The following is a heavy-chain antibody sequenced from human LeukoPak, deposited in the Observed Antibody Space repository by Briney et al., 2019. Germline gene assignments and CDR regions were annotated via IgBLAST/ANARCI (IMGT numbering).Heavy chain of an antibody. Sequence: GRSLRLSCAASGFTFSGYAMHWVRQAPGRGLEWLTVISTDGNDKHYAESVKGRFTVSRDNSKNTLFLQMNNLRTEDTAVYYCAKDKSDSADYYFDYWGQGTLVTVSS. V-gene: IGHV3-30*04. CDR3: AKDKSDSADYYFDY. CDR2: ISTDGNDK. CDR1: GFTFSGYA. D-gene: IGHD2-15*01. J-gene: IGHJ4*02.